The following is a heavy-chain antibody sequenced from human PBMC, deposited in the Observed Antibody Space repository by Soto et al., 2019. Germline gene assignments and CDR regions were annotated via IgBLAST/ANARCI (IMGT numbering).Heavy chain of an antibody. CDR2: ISSSGSTI. CDR1: GFTFSDYY. V-gene: IGHV3-11*01. Sequence: GGSLRLSCAASGFTFSDYYMSWIRQAPGKGLEWVSYISSSGSTIYYADSVKGRFTISRDNAKNSLYLQMNSLRAEDTAVYYCARDDYGSSRKSYYYYMDVWGKGTTVTVSS. CDR3: ARDDYGSSRKSYYYYMDV. D-gene: IGHD6-13*01. J-gene: IGHJ6*03.